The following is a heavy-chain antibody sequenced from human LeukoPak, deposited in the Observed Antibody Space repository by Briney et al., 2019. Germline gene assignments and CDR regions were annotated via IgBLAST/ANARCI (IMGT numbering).Heavy chain of an antibody. CDR1: GGSVSSGSYY. CDR2: IYYSGST. J-gene: IGHJ4*02. V-gene: IGHV4-61*01. D-gene: IGHD3-9*01. Sequence: PSETLSLTRTVSGGSVSSGSYYWSWIRQPPGKGLEWIGYIYYSGSTNYNPSLKSRVTISVDTSKNQFSLKLSSVTAADTAVYYCASGETRHYDILTGHFDYWGQGTLVTVSS. CDR3: ASGETRHYDILTGHFDY.